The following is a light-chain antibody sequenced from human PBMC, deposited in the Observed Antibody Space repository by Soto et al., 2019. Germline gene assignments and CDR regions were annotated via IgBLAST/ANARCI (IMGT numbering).Light chain of an antibody. Sequence: DIQLTQSPSFLSASVGDRVTITCRASQGISNYLAWYHQKPGKAPKLLIHTASTVQSGVPSRFSGSGSGTEFTLTISSLQPEDVATYYCQQRHSYPITFGQGTRLETK. V-gene: IGKV1-9*01. CDR3: QQRHSYPIT. J-gene: IGKJ5*01. CDR1: QGISNY. CDR2: TAS.